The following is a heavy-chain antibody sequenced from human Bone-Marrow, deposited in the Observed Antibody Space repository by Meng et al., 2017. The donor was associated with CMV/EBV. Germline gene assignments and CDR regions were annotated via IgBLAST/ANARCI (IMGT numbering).Heavy chain of an antibody. J-gene: IGHJ3*02. V-gene: IGHV3-48*03. D-gene: IGHD3-22*01. Sequence: GGSLRLSCAASGFTFSSYEMNWVRQAPGKGLEWVSYISSSGSTIYYADSVKGRFTISRDNAKNSLYLQMNSLRAEDTAVYYCARETITMIVVVHGAFDIWGQGTMVTVSS. CDR1: GFTFSSYE. CDR2: ISSSGSTI. CDR3: ARETITMIVVVHGAFDI.